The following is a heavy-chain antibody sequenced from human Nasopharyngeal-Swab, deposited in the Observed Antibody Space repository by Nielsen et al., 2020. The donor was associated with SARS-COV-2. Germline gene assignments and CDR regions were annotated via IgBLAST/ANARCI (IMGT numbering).Heavy chain of an antibody. Sequence: WIRQPPGKGLEWVSVIYSGGSTYCADSVKGRFTISRDNSKNTLYLQMNSLRAEDTAVYYCARGPPEYLWGQGTLVTVSS. CDR3: ARGPPEYL. V-gene: IGHV3-53*01. CDR2: IYSGGST. J-gene: IGHJ4*02. D-gene: IGHD1-14*01.